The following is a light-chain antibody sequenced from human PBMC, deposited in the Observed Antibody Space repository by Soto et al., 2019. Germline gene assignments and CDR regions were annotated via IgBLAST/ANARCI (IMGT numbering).Light chain of an antibody. Sequence: EIVSTQSPATLSLSPGARATLSCRASQSVSSYLAWYQQKPGQAPRLLIYDASNRATGISARFSGSGSGTDFPLTISSLEPEDFAVYYCQQRSKWPPEVTFGQGTRLEIK. J-gene: IGKJ5*01. CDR2: DAS. CDR1: QSVSSY. CDR3: QQRSKWPPEVT. V-gene: IGKV3-11*01.